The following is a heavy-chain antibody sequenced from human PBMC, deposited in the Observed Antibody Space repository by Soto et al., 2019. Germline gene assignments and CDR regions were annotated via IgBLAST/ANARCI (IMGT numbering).Heavy chain of an antibody. J-gene: IGHJ4*02. Sequence: GGSLRLSCAASGFTFDDYTMHWVRQAPGKGLEWVSLISWDGGSTYYADSVKGRFTISRDNSKNSLYLQMNSLRTEDTALYYCAKPLTHSSSSPFDYWGQGTLVTVSS. CDR2: ISWDGGST. CDR3: AKPLTHSSSSPFDY. CDR1: GFTFDDYT. D-gene: IGHD6-6*01. V-gene: IGHV3-43*01.